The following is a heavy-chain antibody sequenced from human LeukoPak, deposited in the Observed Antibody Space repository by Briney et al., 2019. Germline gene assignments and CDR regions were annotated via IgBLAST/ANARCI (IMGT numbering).Heavy chain of an antibody. Sequence: SETLSLTCTVSGGSISSYYWSWIRQPPGKGLEWIGYIYYSGSTKYNSSLKSRVTISVGTSKNQFSLKLSSVTAADTAVYYCARTAYGSGSYTDYWGQGTLVTVSS. CDR2: IYYSGST. V-gene: IGHV4-59*08. J-gene: IGHJ4*02. CDR3: ARTAYGSGSYTDY. CDR1: GGSISSYY. D-gene: IGHD3-10*01.